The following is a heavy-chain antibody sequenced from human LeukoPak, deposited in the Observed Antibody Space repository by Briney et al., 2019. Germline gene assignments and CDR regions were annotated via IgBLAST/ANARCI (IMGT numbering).Heavy chain of an antibody. Sequence: PSETLSLTCTVSGGSISSYYWSWIRQPPGKGLEWIGYTYYSGSTNYNPSLKSRVTISVDTSKNQFSLKLSSVTAADTAVYYCARWLGYGSGSYYTHNWFDPWGQGTLVTVSS. D-gene: IGHD3-10*01. J-gene: IGHJ5*02. CDR1: GGSISSYY. V-gene: IGHV4-59*12. CDR3: ARWLGYGSGSYYTHNWFDP. CDR2: TYYSGST.